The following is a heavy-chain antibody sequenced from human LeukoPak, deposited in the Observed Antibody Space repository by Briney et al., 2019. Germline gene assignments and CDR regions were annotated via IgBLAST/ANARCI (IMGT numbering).Heavy chain of an antibody. Sequence: NPSETLSLTCAVSGYSISSGYYWGWIRQPPGKGLEWIGSIHHSGSTFYNSSLKSRVNISVDTSKHQHSLKLSSVTAADTAVYYCARTDTIFGVVIVGYYFDYWGQGTLVTVSS. V-gene: IGHV4-38-2*01. CDR1: GYSISSGYY. CDR2: IHHSGST. CDR3: ARTDTIFGVVIVGYYFDY. D-gene: IGHD3-3*01. J-gene: IGHJ4*02.